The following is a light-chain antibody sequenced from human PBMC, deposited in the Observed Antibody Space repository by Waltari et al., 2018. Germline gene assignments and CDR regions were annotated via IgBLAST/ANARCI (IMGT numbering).Light chain of an antibody. Sequence: QSALTQPPSASGSPGQSVTISCTGTSSDVGTYNYVSWYQQHPGKAPKLMLYDVTKRPSGVPDRFSASKSGNTASLTVSGLQAEDEADYYCSSYTGSDMDIVFGGGTKLTVL. CDR1: SSDVGTYNY. J-gene: IGLJ3*02. CDR2: DVT. CDR3: SSYTGSDMDIV. V-gene: IGLV2-8*01.